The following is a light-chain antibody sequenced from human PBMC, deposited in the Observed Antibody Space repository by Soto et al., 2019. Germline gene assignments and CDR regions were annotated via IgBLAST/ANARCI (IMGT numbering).Light chain of an antibody. CDR2: GAS. Sequence: IVLTHSPGTLSLSPGERATLSCGASQSVTNNFLAWYQQKPGQAPRRLIYGASSSATGVPDRFSGSGSGTDFTLTISRLEPGDFAVYYCQQYGTPLFTFGPGTKVDIK. CDR3: QQYGTPLFT. CDR1: QSVTNNF. V-gene: IGKV3-20*01. J-gene: IGKJ3*01.